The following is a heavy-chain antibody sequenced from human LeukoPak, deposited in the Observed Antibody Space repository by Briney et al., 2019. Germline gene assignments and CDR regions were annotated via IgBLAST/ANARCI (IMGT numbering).Heavy chain of an antibody. D-gene: IGHD3-22*01. J-gene: IGHJ4*02. V-gene: IGHV4-4*07. CDR3: AKEHTSATGRHFDC. CDR1: GVSFTDYY. Sequence: SETLSLTCSVSGVSFTDYYWTWIRQPAGKGLEWIGRIYASGSTNYDPSLRSRVTISIDKSKNQFSLNLASVTAADTGVYYCAKEHTSATGRHFDCWGQGILVTVS. CDR2: IYASGST.